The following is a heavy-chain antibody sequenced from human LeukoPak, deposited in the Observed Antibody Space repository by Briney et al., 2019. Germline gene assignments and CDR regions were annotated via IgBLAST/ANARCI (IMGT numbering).Heavy chain of an antibody. Sequence: GASVKVSCKASGYTFTSYDINWVRQAPGQGLEWMGGIIPIFGTANYAQKFQGRVTITADESTSTAYMELSSLRSEDTAVYYCARAPRGYYYYGMDVWGQGTTVTVSS. CDR2: IIPIFGTA. CDR1: GYTFTSYD. CDR3: ARAPRGYYYYGMDV. V-gene: IGHV1-69*13. D-gene: IGHD3-10*01. J-gene: IGHJ6*02.